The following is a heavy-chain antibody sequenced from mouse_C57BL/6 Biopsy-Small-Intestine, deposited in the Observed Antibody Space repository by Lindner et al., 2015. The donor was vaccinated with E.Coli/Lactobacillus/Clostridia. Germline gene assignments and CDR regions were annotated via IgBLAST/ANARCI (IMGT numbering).Heavy chain of an antibody. CDR2: ISSGSNTI. CDR3: ARDYYSIYNYVLDL. J-gene: IGHJ4*01. D-gene: IGHD2-5*01. V-gene: IGHV5-17*01. Sequence: VQLQESGGGLVKPGGSLKLSCAASGFTFSDYGMYWVRQAPEKGLEWVAYISSGSNTIYYADTVKGRLTISRDNAKNALFLQMTSLRSEDTAMYYCARDYYSIYNYVLDLWGQGTSVTVSS. CDR1: GFTFSDYG.